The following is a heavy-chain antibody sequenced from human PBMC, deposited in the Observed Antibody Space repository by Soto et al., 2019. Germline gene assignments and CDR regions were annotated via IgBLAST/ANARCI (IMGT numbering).Heavy chain of an antibody. CDR3: ARAIGYCSSTSCPQYYYYYGMDV. CDR1: GFTFSSYV. V-gene: IGHV3-30-3*01. D-gene: IGHD2-2*01. J-gene: IGHJ6*02. CDR2: TSYDGNNK. Sequence: GSLRLSCAASGFTFSSYVMHWVRQAPGKGLEWVAVTSYDGNNKYDADSVKGRFTISRDNSKNTLYLQMNSLRAEDTAVYYCARAIGYCSSTSCPQYYYYYGMDVWGQGTTVTVSS.